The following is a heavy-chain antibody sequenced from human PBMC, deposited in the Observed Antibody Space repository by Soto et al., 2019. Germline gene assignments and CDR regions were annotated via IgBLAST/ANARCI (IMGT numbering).Heavy chain of an antibody. CDR1: GFTFSNAW. Sequence: GPLRLSCAASGFTFSNAWMSWVRQAPGKGLEWVGRIKSKTDGGTTDYAAPVKGRFTISRDDSKNTLYLQMNSLKTEDTAVYYCTTDGYSGYDFAFDIWGQGTMVTVSS. CDR3: TTDGYSGYDFAFDI. CDR2: IKSKTDGGTT. V-gene: IGHV3-15*01. D-gene: IGHD5-12*01. J-gene: IGHJ3*02.